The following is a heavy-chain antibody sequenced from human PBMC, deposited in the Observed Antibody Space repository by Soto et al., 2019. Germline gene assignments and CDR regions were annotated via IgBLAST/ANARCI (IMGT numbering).Heavy chain of an antibody. V-gene: IGHV3-30-3*01. D-gene: IGHD5-18*01. J-gene: IGHJ4*02. Sequence: PGGSLRLSCAASGLTFSSYAMHWVRQAPGKGLEWVAVISYDGSNKYYADSAKGRFTISRDNSKNTLYLQMNSLRAEDTAVYYCAREASNGYSYGFDYWGQGTLVTVSS. CDR2: ISYDGSNK. CDR1: GLTFSSYA. CDR3: AREASNGYSYGFDY.